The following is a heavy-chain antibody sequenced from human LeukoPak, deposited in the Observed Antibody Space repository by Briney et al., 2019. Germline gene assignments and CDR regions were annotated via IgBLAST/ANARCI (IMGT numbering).Heavy chain of an antibody. Sequence: PSETLSLTCIVSGGSISSRSYYWDWIRQPPGKELEWIGNLFSSGNNYYNPSLRSRLTTSVDTYKNQYFLKLSLVTAANTAEYYCARHTRPGYSGYENAFDIWGQGNMVTVSS. CDR1: GGSISSRSYY. D-gene: IGHD5-12*01. V-gene: IGHV4-39*01. J-gene: IGHJ3*02. CDR2: LFSSGNN. CDR3: ARHTRPGYSGYENAFDI.